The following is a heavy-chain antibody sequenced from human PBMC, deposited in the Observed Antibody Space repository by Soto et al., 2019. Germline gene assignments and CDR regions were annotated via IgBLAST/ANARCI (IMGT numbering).Heavy chain of an antibody. CDR1: GGSISSSSYY. V-gene: IGHV4-39*01. CDR3: ARREANSNYLRLGGPFDP. J-gene: IGHJ5*02. D-gene: IGHD4-4*01. CDR2: IYYSGST. Sequence: QLQLQESGPGLVKPSETLSLTCTVSGGSISSSSYYWGWIRQPPGKGLEWIGSIYYSGSTYYNPSLKSRVTISVDTSKNQFSLKLSSVTAADTAVYYCARREANSNYLRLGGPFDPWGQGTLVTVSS.